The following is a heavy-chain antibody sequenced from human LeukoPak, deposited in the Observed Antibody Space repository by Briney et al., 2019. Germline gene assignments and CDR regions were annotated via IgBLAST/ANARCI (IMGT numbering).Heavy chain of an antibody. CDR2: ISGSGGST. J-gene: IGHJ4*02. V-gene: IGHV3-23*01. Sequence: GGSLRLSCAASGFTFSSYAMSRVRQAPGKGLEWVSAISGSGGSTYYADSVKGRFTISRDNAKNSLYLQMNSLRAEDTAVYYCARVAGYCSGGSCDDDYFDYWGQGTLVTVSS. CDR1: GFTFSSYA. CDR3: ARVAGYCSGGSCDDDYFDY. D-gene: IGHD2-15*01.